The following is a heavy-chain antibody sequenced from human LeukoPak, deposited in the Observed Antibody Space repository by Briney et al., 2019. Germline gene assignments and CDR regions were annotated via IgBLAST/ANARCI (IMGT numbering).Heavy chain of an antibody. CDR3: ARAGYYGSGSYYKPNYYYYYMDV. CDR2: INHSGST. V-gene: IGHV4-34*01. CDR1: GGSFSGYY. Sequence: SETLSLTCAVYGGSFSGYYWSWIRQPPGKGLEWIGEINHSGSTNYNPSLKSRVTISVDTSKNQFSLKLSSVTAADTAVCYCARAGYYGSGSYYKPNYYYYYMDVWGKGTTVTVSS. D-gene: IGHD3-10*01. J-gene: IGHJ6*03.